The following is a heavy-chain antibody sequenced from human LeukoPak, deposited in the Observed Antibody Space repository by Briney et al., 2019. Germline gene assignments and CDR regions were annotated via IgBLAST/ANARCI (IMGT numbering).Heavy chain of an antibody. V-gene: IGHV3-23*01. J-gene: IGHJ4*02. CDR1: GFTFSSYA. Sequence: GGSLRLSCAASGFTFSSYAMSWVRQAPGKGLEWVSSITSSGAATYYADSVKGRFTISRDNSDNTLYLQMNSLRAGDTAVYYCAKDRPNYYGSNGHYYKLNGDCWGQGTLVTVSS. CDR2: ITSSGAAT. D-gene: IGHD3-22*01. CDR3: AKDRPNYYGSNGHYYKLNGDC.